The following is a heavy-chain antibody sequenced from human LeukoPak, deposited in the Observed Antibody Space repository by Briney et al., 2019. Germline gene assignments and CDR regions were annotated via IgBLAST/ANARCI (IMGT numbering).Heavy chain of an antibody. J-gene: IGHJ5*02. Sequence: SETLSLTCAVYGGSFSGYYWSWIRQPPGKGLEWIGSIYYSGSTYYNPSLKSRVTISVDTSKNQFSLKLSSVTAADTAVYYCARRITIFGVVIRAWFDPWGQGTLVTVSS. CDR3: ARRITIFGVVIRAWFDP. D-gene: IGHD3-3*01. CDR1: GGSFSGYY. CDR2: IYYSGST. V-gene: IGHV4-34*01.